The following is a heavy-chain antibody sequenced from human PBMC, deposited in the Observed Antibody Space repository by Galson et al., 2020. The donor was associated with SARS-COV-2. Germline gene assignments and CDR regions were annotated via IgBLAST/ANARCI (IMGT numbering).Heavy chain of an antibody. CDR3: ARAGGNWVEYFQH. Sequence: SETLSLTCDVSGYSIIRGYYWGWIRQPPGKGLEWIGSIFHSGSAYYNPSLKSRVTISIDTLNNRFSLRLTSAIAADTAVYYCARAGGNWVEYFQHWGQGCLVTVSS. V-gene: IGHV4-38-2*01. D-gene: IGHD2-8*02. CDR2: IFHSGSA. CDR1: GYSIIRGYY. J-gene: IGHJ1*01.